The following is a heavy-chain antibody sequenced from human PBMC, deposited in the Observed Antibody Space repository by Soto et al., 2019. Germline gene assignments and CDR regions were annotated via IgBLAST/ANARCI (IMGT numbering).Heavy chain of an antibody. CDR1: GGSINSYIYY. CDR3: AGRRYSSSWNWYDP. V-gene: IGHV4-39*01. CDR2: IYYSGST. D-gene: IGHD6-13*01. Sequence: PSETLSLTCTVSGGSINSYIYYWGWIRQPPGKGLEWIGDIYYSGSTYYNPSLKSRVTISVDTPNNQFTLKLSSVTAADMAVYYCAGRRYSSSWNWYDPWGQGTPVTVSS. J-gene: IGHJ5*02.